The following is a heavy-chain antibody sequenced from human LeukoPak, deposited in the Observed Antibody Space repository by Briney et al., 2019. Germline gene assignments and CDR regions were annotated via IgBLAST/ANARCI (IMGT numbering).Heavy chain of an antibody. J-gene: IGHJ4*02. CDR2: IYHSGST. D-gene: IGHD6-6*01. Sequence: PSETLSLTCTVSGYSISSGYYWGWIRQPPGKGLEWIGSIYHSGSTYYNPSLKSRVTISVDTSKNQFSLKLSSVTAADTAVYYCARGVVSAREAIDYWGQGTLVTVSS. CDR3: ARGVVSAREAIDY. CDR1: GYSISSGYY. V-gene: IGHV4-38-2*02.